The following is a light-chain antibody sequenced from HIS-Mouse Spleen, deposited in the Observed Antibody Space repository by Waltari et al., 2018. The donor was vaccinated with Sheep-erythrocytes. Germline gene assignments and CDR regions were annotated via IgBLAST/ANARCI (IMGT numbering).Light chain of an antibody. J-gene: IGKJ4*01. Sequence: DIQMTQSPSSLSASLGDRVTITCRASQSISSYLNWYQQKPGKAPQLLIYAASSLQSGVPSRFSGSGSGTDFTLTISSLQPEDFATYYCQQSYSTPPLTFGGGTKVEIK. CDR3: QQSYSTPPLT. V-gene: IGKV1-39*01. CDR1: QSISSY. CDR2: AAS.